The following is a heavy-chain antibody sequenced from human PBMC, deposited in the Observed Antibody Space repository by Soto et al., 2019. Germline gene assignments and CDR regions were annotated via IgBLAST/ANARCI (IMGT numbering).Heavy chain of an antibody. CDR1: GGSVSSGSYY. J-gene: IGHJ4*02. CDR2: IYYSGST. Sequence: SETLSLTCTVSGGSVSSGSYYWSWIRQPPGKGLEGIGYIYYSGSTNYNPALKSRVTISVDTSKNQFSLKRSSVTAADTAVYYCAIVGGRTTMVRGVPDWGQGT. V-gene: IGHV4-61*01. D-gene: IGHD3-10*01. CDR3: AIVGGRTTMVRGVPD.